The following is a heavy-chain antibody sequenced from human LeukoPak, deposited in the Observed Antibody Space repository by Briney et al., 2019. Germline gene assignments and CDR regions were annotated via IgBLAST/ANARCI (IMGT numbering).Heavy chain of an antibody. D-gene: IGHD4-17*01. Sequence: ASVKVSCKASGYTFTSYYMHWVRQAPGQGLEWMGIINPSGGSTSYAQKFQGRVTMTRDMSTSTVYMELSSLRSEDTAVYYCARDFNSRGILSTVTTRSNSFDYWGQGTLVTVSS. CDR3: ARDFNSRGILSTVTTRSNSFDY. J-gene: IGHJ4*02. V-gene: IGHV1-46*01. CDR1: GYTFTSYY. CDR2: INPSGGST.